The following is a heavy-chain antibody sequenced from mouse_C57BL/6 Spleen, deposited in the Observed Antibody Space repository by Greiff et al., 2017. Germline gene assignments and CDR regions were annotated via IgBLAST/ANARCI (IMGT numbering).Heavy chain of an antibody. CDR1: GYAFSSYC. Sequence: VQLQQSGAELVKPGASVKISCKASGYAFSSYCMNWVKQRPGKGLEWIGQFYPGDGDTNYNGKFKGKATLTADKSSSTAYRQISSVTAEDSAVEFCARTGSSYYFDDWGQGTTLTVSS. CDR2: FYPGDGDT. CDR3: ARTGSSYYFDD. J-gene: IGHJ2*01. V-gene: IGHV1-80*01. D-gene: IGHD1-1*01.